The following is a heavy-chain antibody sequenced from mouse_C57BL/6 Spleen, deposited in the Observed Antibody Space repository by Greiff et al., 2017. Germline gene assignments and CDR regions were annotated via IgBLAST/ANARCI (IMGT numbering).Heavy chain of an antibody. CDR1: GYTITSYW. CDR3: SRGYVSIYWYFDV. V-gene: IGHV1-50*01. J-gene: IGHJ1*03. Sequence: QVQLQQPGAELVKPGASVKLSCKASGYTITSYWMQWVKQRPGQGLEWIGEIDPAHSYTKYNPKFKGKATLTVDTSSSTAYMQLSSLTAEYSAVYYWSRGYVSIYWYFDVWGTGTTVTVSS. D-gene: IGHD1-1*01. CDR2: IDPAHSYT.